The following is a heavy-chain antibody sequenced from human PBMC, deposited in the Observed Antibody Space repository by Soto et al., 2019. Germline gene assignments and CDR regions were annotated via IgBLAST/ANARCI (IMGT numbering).Heavy chain of an antibody. V-gene: IGHV4-59*01. J-gene: IGHJ5*02. D-gene: IGHD3-10*01. CDR2: IYYSGST. CDR3: ARVTPGYGSGGYHWFDP. Sequence: PSETLSLTCTVSGGSISSYYWSWIRQPPGKGLEWIGYIYYSGSTNYNPSLKSRVTISVDTSKNQFSLKLSSVTAADTAVYYCARVTPGYGSGGYHWFDPWGQGTLVTVSS. CDR1: GGSISSYY.